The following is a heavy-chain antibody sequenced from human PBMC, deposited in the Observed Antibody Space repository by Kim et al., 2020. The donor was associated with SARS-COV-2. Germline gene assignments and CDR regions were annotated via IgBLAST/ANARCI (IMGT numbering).Heavy chain of an antibody. CDR2: IYYSGST. J-gene: IGHJ4*02. CDR1: GGSISSYY. V-gene: IGHV4-59*01. D-gene: IGHD5-12*01. Sequence: SETLSLTCTVSGGSISSYYWSWIRQPPGKGLEWIGYIYYSGSTNYNPSLKSRVTISVDTSKNQFSLKLSSVTAADTAVYYCARGAGKMATIGVDYWGQGTLVTVSS. CDR3: ARGAGKMATIGVDY.